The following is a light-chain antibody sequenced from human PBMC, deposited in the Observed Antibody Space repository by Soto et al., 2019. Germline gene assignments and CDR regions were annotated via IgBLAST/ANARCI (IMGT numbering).Light chain of an antibody. V-gene: IGKV3-20*01. CDR3: QQYSSSPPYT. Sequence: EIVLTQSPGTLSLSPGERATLSCRASQSVSSSYLAWYQQKPGQAPRLLIYGASSRATGIPAKFSGSGSGTNFTLPISRLEPEDFAVYYCQQYSSSPPYTFGQGTKLEIK. CDR2: GAS. CDR1: QSVSSSY. J-gene: IGKJ2*01.